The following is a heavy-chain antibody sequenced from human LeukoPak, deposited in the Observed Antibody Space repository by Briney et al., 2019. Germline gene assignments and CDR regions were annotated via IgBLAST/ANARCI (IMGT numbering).Heavy chain of an antibody. CDR2: ISWNSGSI. D-gene: IGHD3-22*01. J-gene: IGHJ4*02. V-gene: IGHV3-9*03. CDR3: AKDITPRYDSSGYQGSYFDY. Sequence: GGSLRLSCAASGFTFDDYAMHWVRQAPGKGLEWVSGISWNSGSIGYADSVKGRFTISRDNAKNSLYLQMNSLRAGDMALYYCAKDITPRYDSSGYQGSYFDYWGQGTLVTVSS. CDR1: GFTFDDYA.